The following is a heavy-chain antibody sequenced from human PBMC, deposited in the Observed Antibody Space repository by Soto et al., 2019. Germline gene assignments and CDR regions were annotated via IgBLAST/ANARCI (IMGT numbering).Heavy chain of an antibody. D-gene: IGHD2-8*01. Sequence: QGQLVQPGAEVKKPGASVKVSCKASGYTFTRYGISWVRQAPGQGLEWMGWISGYNGDTNYAQKFQGRVTMTVDTSTTTAFMELTSLTSDDRAVYYCAKNGQPPYYYYGMDVWGQGTTVTVSS. CDR2: ISGYNGDT. V-gene: IGHV1-18*01. CDR3: AKNGQPPYYYYGMDV. J-gene: IGHJ6*02. CDR1: GYTFTRYG.